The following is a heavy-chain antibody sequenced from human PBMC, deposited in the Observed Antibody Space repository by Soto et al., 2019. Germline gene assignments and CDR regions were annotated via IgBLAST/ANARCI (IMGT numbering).Heavy chain of an antibody. J-gene: IGHJ4*02. CDR1: GYSFTSYW. Sequence: EVQLVQSGAEVKKPGESLRISCKGSGYSFTSYWISWVRQMPGKGLEWMGRIDPSDSYTNYSPSFQGHVTISADKSISTAYLQWSSLKASDTAMYYCARREGPESIAAAMGAYWGQGTLVTVSS. D-gene: IGHD6-13*01. V-gene: IGHV5-10-1*01. CDR3: ARREGPESIAAAMGAY. CDR2: IDPSDSYT.